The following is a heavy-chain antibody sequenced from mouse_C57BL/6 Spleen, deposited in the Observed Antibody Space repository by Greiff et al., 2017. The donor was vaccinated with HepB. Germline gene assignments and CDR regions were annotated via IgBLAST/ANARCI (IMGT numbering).Heavy chain of an antibody. J-gene: IGHJ3*01. D-gene: IGHD2-5*01. CDR2: IDPNSGGT. V-gene: IGHV1-72*01. CDR1: GYTFTSYW. CDR3: ARYDSNYEAWFAY. Sequence: QVQLKQPGAELVKPGASVKLSCKASGYTFTSYWMHWVKQRPGRGLEWIGRIDPNSGGTKYNEKFKSKATLTVDKPSSTAYMQLSSLTSEDSAVYYCARYDSNYEAWFAYWGQGTLVTVSA.